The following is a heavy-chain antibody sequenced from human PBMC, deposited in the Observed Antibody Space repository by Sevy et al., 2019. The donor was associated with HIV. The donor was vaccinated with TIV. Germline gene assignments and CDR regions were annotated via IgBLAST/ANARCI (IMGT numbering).Heavy chain of an antibody. CDR3: STHAGIAAAGRVFDY. CDR1: GFTFSDHY. CDR2: TRNKADGYTT. J-gene: IGHJ4*02. Sequence: GGSLRFSCAASGFTFSDHYMEWVRQAPGKGLEWVGRTRNKADGYTTEYAASVKGRFTISRDDSENSLYLQMNSLKTEDTAVYYCSTHAGIAAAGRVFDYRGQGALVTVSS. V-gene: IGHV3-72*01. D-gene: IGHD6-13*01.